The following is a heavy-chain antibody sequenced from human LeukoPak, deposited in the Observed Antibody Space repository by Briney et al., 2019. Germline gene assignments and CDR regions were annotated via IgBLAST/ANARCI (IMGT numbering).Heavy chain of an antibody. Sequence: SETLSLTCTVSGGSISSSSYYWGWIRQPPGKGLEWIGYIYYSGSTNYNPSLKSRVTISVDTSKNQFSLKLSSVTAADTAVYYCASWELPERFFDYWGQGTLVTVSS. J-gene: IGHJ4*02. CDR2: IYYSGST. D-gene: IGHD1-26*01. V-gene: IGHV4-61*05. CDR1: GGSISSSSYY. CDR3: ASWELPERFFDY.